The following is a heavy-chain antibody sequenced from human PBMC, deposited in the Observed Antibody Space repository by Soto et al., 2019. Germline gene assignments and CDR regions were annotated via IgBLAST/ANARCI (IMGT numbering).Heavy chain of an antibody. Sequence: ASVKVSCKASGYTFTSYGISWVRQAPGQGLEWMGWISAYNGNTNYAQKLQGRVTMTTDTSTSTAYMELRSLRSDDTAVYYCARVSPVDYIVLMVYAKSNDAFDIWAKGQWSPSPQ. D-gene: IGHD2-8*01. V-gene: IGHV1-18*01. CDR3: ARVSPVDYIVLMVYAKSNDAFDI. J-gene: IGHJ3*02. CDR1: GYTFTSYG. CDR2: ISAYNGNT.